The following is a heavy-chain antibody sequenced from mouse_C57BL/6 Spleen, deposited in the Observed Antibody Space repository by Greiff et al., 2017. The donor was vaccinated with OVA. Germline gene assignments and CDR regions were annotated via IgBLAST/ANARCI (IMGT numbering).Heavy chain of an antibody. J-gene: IGHJ4*01. V-gene: IGHV1-81*01. Sequence: QVQLKESGAELARPGASVKLSCKASGYTFTSYGISWVKQRTGQGLEWIGEIYPRSGNTYYNEKFKGKATLTADKSSSTAYMELRSLTSEDSAVYFCARCYNRNQGYAMDYWGQGTSVTVSS. CDR1: GYTFTSYG. D-gene: IGHD1-3*01. CDR3: ARCYNRNQGYAMDY. CDR2: IYPRSGNT.